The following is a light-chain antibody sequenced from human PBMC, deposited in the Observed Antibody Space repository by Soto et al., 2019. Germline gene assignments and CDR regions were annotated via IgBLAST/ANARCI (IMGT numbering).Light chain of an antibody. Sequence: QPVLTQSPSASASLGASVKLTCTLSSGHSSYAIAWHQKQPGKGPRYLMDLNNDGSHTKGDGIPDRFSGSSSGADRYLIISSLQSEDEADYYCAAWDDTLNGPYVVFGGGTKLTVL. V-gene: IGLV4-69*01. CDR3: AAWDDTLNGPYVV. CDR1: SGHSSYA. CDR2: LNNDGSH. J-gene: IGLJ2*01.